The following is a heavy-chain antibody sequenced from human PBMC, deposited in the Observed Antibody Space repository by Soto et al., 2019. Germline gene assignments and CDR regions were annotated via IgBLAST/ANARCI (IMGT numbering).Heavy chain of an antibody. Sequence: PSETLSLTCTVSGGSVSSGSYYWSWIRQPPGKGLEWIGYIYYSGSTNYNPSLKSRVTISVDTSKNQFSLKLSSVTAADTAVYYCARARLGNYDESWYWGQGTLVTVSS. V-gene: IGHV4-61*01. D-gene: IGHD1-7*01. CDR1: GGSVSSGSYY. CDR3: ARARLGNYDESWY. J-gene: IGHJ4*02. CDR2: IYYSGST.